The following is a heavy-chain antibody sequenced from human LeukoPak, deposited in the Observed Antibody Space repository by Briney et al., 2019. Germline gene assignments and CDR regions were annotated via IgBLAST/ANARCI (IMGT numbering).Heavy chain of an antibody. V-gene: IGHV4-38-2*01. CDR1: GYSISSGYY. Sequence: SETLSLTCAVSGYSISSGYYWGWIRQPPGKGLEWIGTICHNGNTYYNPSLKSRVTISVDTSKNQFSLKLSSVTAADTAVYYCARVRYNYGDSDYWGQGTLVTVSS. D-gene: IGHD5-18*01. CDR2: ICHNGNT. CDR3: ARVRYNYGDSDY. J-gene: IGHJ4*02.